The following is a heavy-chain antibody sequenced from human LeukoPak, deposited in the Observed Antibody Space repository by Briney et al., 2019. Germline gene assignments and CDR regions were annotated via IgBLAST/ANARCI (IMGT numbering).Heavy chain of an antibody. D-gene: IGHD6-6*01. Sequence: PGGSLRLSCAASGFTFSNYAMSWVRQAPGKGLEWVSGLSGSGGSTDYADSVKGRYTISRDNSKNTLYLQMNSLRAADTAVYYCARAGYSSSLPPYYWGQGTLVTVSS. V-gene: IGHV3-23*01. J-gene: IGHJ4*02. CDR2: LSGSGGST. CDR1: GFTFSNYA. CDR3: ARAGYSSSLPPYY.